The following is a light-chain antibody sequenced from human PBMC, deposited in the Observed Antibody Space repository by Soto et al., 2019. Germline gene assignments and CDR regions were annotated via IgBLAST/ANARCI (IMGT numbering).Light chain of an antibody. CDR3: NSYTSSSARV. J-gene: IGLJ3*02. CDR1: SSDIGAFNY. V-gene: IGLV2-14*01. CDR2: EVS. Sequence: QSALTQPASVSGSPGQSITISCTGTSSDIGAFNYVSWYQQHPGKAPKLMIYEVSNRPSGVSNRFSGSTSGNTASLTISGLQAEDEADYYCNSYTSSSARVFGGGTKVTVL.